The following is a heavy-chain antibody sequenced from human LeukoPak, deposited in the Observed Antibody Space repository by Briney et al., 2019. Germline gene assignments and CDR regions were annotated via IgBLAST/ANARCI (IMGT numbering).Heavy chain of an antibody. D-gene: IGHD2-15*01. V-gene: IGHV4-34*01. J-gene: IGHJ4*02. Sequence: SETLSLTCAVYGGSFSGYYWSWIRQPPGKGLEWIGEINHSGSTNYNPSLKSRVTTSVDTSKNQFSLKLSSVTAAGTAVYYCARYSSRYCSGGSCPRANFDYWGQGTLVTVSS. CDR3: ARYSSRYCSGGSCPRANFDY. CDR1: GGSFSGYY. CDR2: INHSGST.